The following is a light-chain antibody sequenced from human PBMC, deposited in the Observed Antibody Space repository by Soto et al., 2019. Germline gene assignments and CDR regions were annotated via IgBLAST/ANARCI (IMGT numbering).Light chain of an antibody. Sequence: EIVLTQSPGTLSLSPGERATLSCRASQSVSSSYLAWYQQKPGQAPRLLIYGASSRATGIPDRFSGSGSGTAFTLPISRLEPEDFAVYYCQQYGSSPRTFGKGTKVEIK. J-gene: IGKJ1*01. V-gene: IGKV3-20*01. CDR1: QSVSSSY. CDR2: GAS. CDR3: QQYGSSPRT.